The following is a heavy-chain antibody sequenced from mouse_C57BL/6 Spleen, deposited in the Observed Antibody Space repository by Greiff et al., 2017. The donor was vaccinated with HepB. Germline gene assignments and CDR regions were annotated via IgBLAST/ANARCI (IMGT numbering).Heavy chain of an antibody. D-gene: IGHD1-1*02. J-gene: IGHJ4*01. Sequence: DVQLQESGGGLVKPGGSLKLSCAASGFTFSSYAMSWVRQTPEKRLEWVATISDGGSYTYYPDNVKGRFTISRDNAKNNLYLQMSHLKSEDTAMYYCARDQGLWAMDYWGQGTSVTVSS. CDR2: ISDGGSYT. CDR1: GFTFSSYA. CDR3: ARDQGLWAMDY. V-gene: IGHV5-4*01.